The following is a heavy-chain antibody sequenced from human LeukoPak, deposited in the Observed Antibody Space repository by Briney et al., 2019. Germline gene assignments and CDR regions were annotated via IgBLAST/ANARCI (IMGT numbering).Heavy chain of an antibody. Sequence: GNTKYSQKFQGRVSITRDTSASTAYMELSSLTSEDTAVYYCARDLYGDYFDYWGQGTLSPSPQ. CDR3: ARDLYGDYFDY. CDR2: GNT. J-gene: IGHJ4*02. V-gene: IGHV1-3*01. D-gene: IGHD3-16*01.